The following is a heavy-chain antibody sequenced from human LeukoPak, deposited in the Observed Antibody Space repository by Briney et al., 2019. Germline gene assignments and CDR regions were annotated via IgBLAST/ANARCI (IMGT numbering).Heavy chain of an antibody. Sequence: ASVKVSCKVSGYTLTELSMHWVRQAPGKGLEWMGGFDPEDGETTYAQKFQGRVTMTEDTSTDTAYMELSSLRSEDTAVYYCATGRDFTISFDYWGQGTLVTVSS. V-gene: IGHV1-24*01. CDR1: GYTLTELS. J-gene: IGHJ4*02. D-gene: IGHD3-9*01. CDR3: ATGRDFTISFDY. CDR2: FDPEDGET.